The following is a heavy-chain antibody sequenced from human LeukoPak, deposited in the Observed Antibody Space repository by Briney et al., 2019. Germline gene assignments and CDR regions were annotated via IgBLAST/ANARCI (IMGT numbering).Heavy chain of an antibody. J-gene: IGHJ3*02. V-gene: IGHV7-4-1*02. CDR1: GYTFTTYT. D-gene: IGHD6-13*01. CDR2: INTYTGNP. Sequence: GASVKVSCKASGYTFTTYTINWLRQAPGQGLEWMGWINTYTGNPTFAQGFTGRFVFSLDTSVSTAYLQISSLKAEDTAIYYRARDPSSSWWNDAFDIWGQGTMVTVSS. CDR3: ARDPSSSWWNDAFDI.